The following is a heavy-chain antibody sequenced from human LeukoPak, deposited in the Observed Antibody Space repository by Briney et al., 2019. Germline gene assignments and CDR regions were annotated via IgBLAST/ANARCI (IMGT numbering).Heavy chain of an antibody. CDR2: ISYDGSDK. CDR3: AKVHPGYSYAEEDY. J-gene: IGHJ4*02. D-gene: IGHD5-18*01. CDR1: GFTFSSYA. V-gene: IGHV3-30*04. Sequence: GSLRLSCAASGFTFSSYAMHWVRKAPGKGLEWVAVISYDGSDKYYADSVKGRFTISRDNSKNTLYLQMNSLRAEDTAVYYCAKVHPGYSYAEEDYWGQGTLVTVSS.